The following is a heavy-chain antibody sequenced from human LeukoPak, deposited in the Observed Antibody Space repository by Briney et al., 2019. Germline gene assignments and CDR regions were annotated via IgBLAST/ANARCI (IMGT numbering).Heavy chain of an antibody. V-gene: IGHV4-59*05. Sequence: PSETLSLTCTVSGGSISSYYWSWIRQPPGKGLEWIGSIYYSGSTYYKPSLKSRVTISVDTSKNQFSLKLTSVTAADTAVYYCTRAPGSVGWFDPWGQGTPVTVSS. CDR1: GGSISSYY. CDR2: IYYSGST. J-gene: IGHJ5*02. D-gene: IGHD2-15*01. CDR3: TRAPGSVGWFDP.